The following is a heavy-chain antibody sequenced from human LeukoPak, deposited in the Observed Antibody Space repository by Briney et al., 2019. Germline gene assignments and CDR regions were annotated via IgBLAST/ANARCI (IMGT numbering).Heavy chain of an antibody. CDR3: ARFGYVAAVDV. V-gene: IGHV3-7*01. Sequence: EGSLTLSCAASGFSLSAYWMTWVRQAPGTGLEWVANINPAGSETYYVDPVKGRFSISRDNAKNLVYLQMNSLRAEDTAVYHCARFGYVAAVDVWGQGTPVTVSS. J-gene: IGHJ4*02. D-gene: IGHD2-15*01. CDR2: INPAGSET. CDR1: GFSLSAYW.